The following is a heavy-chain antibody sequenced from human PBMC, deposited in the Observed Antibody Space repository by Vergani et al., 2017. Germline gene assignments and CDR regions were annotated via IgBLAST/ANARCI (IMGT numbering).Heavy chain of an antibody. CDR1: GFTFSNDW. CDR3: TTAWADWFRTSYYMDV. CDR2: IKSKTDGGKT. J-gene: IGHJ6*03. Sequence: EVQLVESGGGLVKPGGSLRLSCAASGFTFSNDWMNWVRQAPGKGLEWVGRIKSKTDGGKTDYAAPVKGRFTISREDSKNTLYLQMNSLKTEDTAVYYCTTAWADWFRTSYYMDVWGKGTTVTVSS. D-gene: IGHD3-9*01. V-gene: IGHV3-15*07.